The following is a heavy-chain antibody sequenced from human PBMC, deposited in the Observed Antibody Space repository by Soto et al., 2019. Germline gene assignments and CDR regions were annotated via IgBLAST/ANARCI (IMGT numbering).Heavy chain of an antibody. D-gene: IGHD6-13*01. Sequence: ASVKVSCKASGYTFTGYYMHWVRQAPGQGLEWMGWINPNSGGTNYAQKFQGRVTMTRDTSISTAYMELSNLDPVDTGTYYCARPRPYSTSWEKNDAFDFWGQGTMVTVSS. CDR3: ARPRPYSTSWEKNDAFDF. CDR1: GYTFTGYY. CDR2: INPNSGGT. J-gene: IGHJ3*01. V-gene: IGHV1-2*02.